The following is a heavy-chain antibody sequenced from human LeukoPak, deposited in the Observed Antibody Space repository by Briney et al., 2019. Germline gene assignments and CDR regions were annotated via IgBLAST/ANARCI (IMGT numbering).Heavy chain of an antibody. Sequence: GGSLRLSCAASGFTVSSNYMSWVRQAPGKGLERVSVIYSGGSTYYADSVKGRFTISRDNSKNTLYLQMNSLRAEDTAVYYCARDRNLHYYGMDVWGQGTTVTVSS. CDR3: ARDRNLHYYGMDV. CDR1: GFTVSSNY. D-gene: IGHD1-14*01. V-gene: IGHV3-53*01. J-gene: IGHJ6*02. CDR2: IYSGGST.